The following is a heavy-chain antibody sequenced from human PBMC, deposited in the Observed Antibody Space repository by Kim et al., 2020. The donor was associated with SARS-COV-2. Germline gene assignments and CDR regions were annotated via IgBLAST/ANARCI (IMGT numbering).Heavy chain of an antibody. J-gene: IGHJ4*02. CDR3: ARRGMRYYYDTSGYYQLHYFEY. CDR1: RNSFANYW. D-gene: IGHD3-22*01. V-gene: IGHV5-51*01. CDR2: INPDDSDT. Sequence: GESLKISCKGSRNSFANYWIGWVRQMPGRGLEWVGIINPDDSDTRYSPSFQGQVTISADRSISVAYLQWSSLKASDSAMYYCARRGMRYYYDTSGYYQLHYFEYWGQGTLVTVSA.